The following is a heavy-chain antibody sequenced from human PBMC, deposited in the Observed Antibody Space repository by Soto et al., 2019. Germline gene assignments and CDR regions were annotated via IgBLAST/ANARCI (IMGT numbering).Heavy chain of an antibody. CDR2: IIPIFGTA. D-gene: IGHD4-17*01. CDR3: ARQTYGGQFDY. CDR1: GGTFSSYA. V-gene: IGHV1-69*01. J-gene: IGHJ4*02. Sequence: QVQLVQSGAEVKKPGSSVKVSCKASGGTFSSYAISWVRQAPGQGLEWMGGIIPIFGTANYAQTLQGRDKITAHEYTRTAYMELSSLRCEDTAVYYCARQTYGGQFDYWGQGTLVTVSS.